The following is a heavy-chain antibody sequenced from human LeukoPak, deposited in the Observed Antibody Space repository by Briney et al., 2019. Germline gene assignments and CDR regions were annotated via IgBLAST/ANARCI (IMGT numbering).Heavy chain of an antibody. Sequence: GGSLRLSCAASGFTFTRYSMNWVRQAPGKGLEWVSSISSSGSYIFYAQSVEGRFIISRDNAKNSHYLQMNSLRVDDTAVYFCARGTYRSSSPSIGMPYYLDYWGQGILATVSS. CDR2: ISSSGSYI. J-gene: IGHJ4*02. V-gene: IGHV3-21*01. CDR3: ARGTYRSSSPSIGMPYYLDY. D-gene: IGHD6-6*01. CDR1: GFTFTRYS.